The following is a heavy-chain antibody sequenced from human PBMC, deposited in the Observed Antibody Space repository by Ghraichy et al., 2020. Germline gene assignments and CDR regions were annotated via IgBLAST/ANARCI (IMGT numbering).Heavy chain of an antibody. CDR1: GFTFSSYA. J-gene: IGHJ4*02. V-gene: IGHV3-23*01. D-gene: IGHD3-9*01. Sequence: GGSLRLTCAASGFTFSSYAMSWVRQAPGKGLEWVSAISGSGGSTYYADSVKGWFTISRDNSKNTLYLQMNSLRAEDTAVYYCAKDLYYDILTGYYPFDYWGQGTLVTVSS. CDR2: ISGSGGST. CDR3: AKDLYYDILTGYYPFDY.